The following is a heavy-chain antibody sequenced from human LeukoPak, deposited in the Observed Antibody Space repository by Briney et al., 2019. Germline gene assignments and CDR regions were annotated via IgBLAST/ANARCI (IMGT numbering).Heavy chain of an antibody. J-gene: IGHJ6*03. CDR2: ISNFGDII. CDR3: AKDATPALGTVYMDV. CDR1: GFTFSSYS. V-gene: IGHV3-48*04. Sequence: GGSLRLSCAASGFTFSSYSMNWVRQAPGKGLEWISHISNFGDIIHYADSVEGRFTISRDNDKNSIYLQMNSLRAEDTAVYYCAKDATPALGTVYMDVWGKGTTVTISS. D-gene: IGHD6-13*01.